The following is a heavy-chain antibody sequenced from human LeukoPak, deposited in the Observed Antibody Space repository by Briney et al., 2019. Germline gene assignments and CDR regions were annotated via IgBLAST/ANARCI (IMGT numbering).Heavy chain of an antibody. CDR1: GIIFSNYG. D-gene: IGHD4-17*01. Sequence: PGGSLTLSCAASGIIFSNYGMHWLRQAPGKGLEYVSAINNNADSTYYVNSVRGRFTISRDNSKETLYLQMGSLRTEDMGVYYCATSGDHGDYGGYWGEGTLVTVSS. CDR3: ATSGDHGDYGGY. J-gene: IGHJ4*02. CDR2: INNNADST. V-gene: IGHV3-64*01.